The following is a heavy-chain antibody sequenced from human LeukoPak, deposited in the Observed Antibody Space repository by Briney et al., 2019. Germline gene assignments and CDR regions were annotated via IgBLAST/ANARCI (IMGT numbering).Heavy chain of an antibody. D-gene: IGHD3-10*01. Sequence: SETLSLTCTVSGYSISSGYYWAWIRQPPGKGLQWIGNIYHSGNTYYNPSLKSRVSISVDTSKNQFSLRLTSVTAADTAVYYCARHASPYYYGSGSYVRPIRGNWFDPWGQGTLVTVSS. CDR3: ARHASPYYYGSGSYVRPIRGNWFDP. CDR1: GYSISSGYY. V-gene: IGHV4-38-2*02. J-gene: IGHJ5*02. CDR2: IYHSGNT.